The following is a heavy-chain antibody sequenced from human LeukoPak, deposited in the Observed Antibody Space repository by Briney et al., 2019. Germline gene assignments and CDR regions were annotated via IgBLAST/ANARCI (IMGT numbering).Heavy chain of an antibody. CDR3: ARESGGWYKTFNNWYFDL. Sequence: PSEALSLTCTVSGGSISSYYWSWIRQPAGKGLEWIGRIYTSGSTNYNPSLKSRVTMSVDTSKNQFSLKLSSVTAADTAVYYCARESGGWYKTFNNWYFDLWGRGTLVTVSS. V-gene: IGHV4-4*07. CDR1: GGSISSYY. J-gene: IGHJ2*01. CDR2: IYTSGST. D-gene: IGHD6-19*01.